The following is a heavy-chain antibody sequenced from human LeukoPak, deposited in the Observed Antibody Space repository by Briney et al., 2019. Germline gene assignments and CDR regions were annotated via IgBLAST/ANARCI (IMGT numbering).Heavy chain of an antibody. CDR1: GGSISTGTYY. CDR2: ISYSGGT. CDR3: ASTSKYIGSGRDDSFDI. D-gene: IGHD3-10*01. Sequence: KPSETLSLTCTVSGGSISTGTYYWSWIRQPPGKGLEWIGYISYSGGTYYNPSLNSRFSISIDTSKSQFSLKMSSVTAADTAVYYCASTSKYIGSGRDDSFDIWGEGTTVTVSS. V-gene: IGHV4-30-4*01. J-gene: IGHJ3*02.